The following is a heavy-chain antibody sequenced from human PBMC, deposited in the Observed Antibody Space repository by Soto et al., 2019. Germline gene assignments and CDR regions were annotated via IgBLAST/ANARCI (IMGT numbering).Heavy chain of an antibody. Sequence: EVQLVQSGAEVKKPGESLRISCKGSGYTFTHYYITWVRQMPGKGLEWMGRIDPGDSSATYSPSFQGHVTFSADKSLSTAYLQWSSLKASDTAMYYCARRDSTGYSPGGDAFNIWAQGTMVTVSS. J-gene: IGHJ3*02. CDR2: IDPGDSSA. CDR3: ARRDSTGYSPGGDAFNI. D-gene: IGHD3-22*01. V-gene: IGHV5-10-1*03. CDR1: GYTFTHYY.